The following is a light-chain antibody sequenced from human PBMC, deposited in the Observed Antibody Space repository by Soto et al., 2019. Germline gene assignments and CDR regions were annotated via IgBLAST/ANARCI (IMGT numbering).Light chain of an antibody. Sequence: DIQMTQSPSTLSASVRDRVTITCRASQVISTSLAWYQVKPGKAPKLLIYAASTLESGVPSRFSATVSGTEFSLTITSLQPEDFATYYCQQLFDSPITFGQGTRLEIK. J-gene: IGKJ5*01. CDR1: QVISTS. V-gene: IGKV1-9*01. CDR2: AAS. CDR3: QQLFDSPIT.